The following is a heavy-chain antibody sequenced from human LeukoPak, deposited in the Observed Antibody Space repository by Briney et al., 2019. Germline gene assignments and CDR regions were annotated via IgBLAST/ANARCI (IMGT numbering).Heavy chain of an antibody. CDR3: AGLQLWLTSYFDY. J-gene: IGHJ4*02. D-gene: IGHD5-18*01. CDR2: ISYDGSNK. Sequence: GGSLRLSCAASGFTFSSYAMHWVRQAPGKGLEWVAVISYDGSNKYYADSVKGRFTISRDNSKNTLYLQMNSLRAEDTALYYCAGLQLWLTSYFDYWGQGTLVTVSS. V-gene: IGHV3-30-3*01. CDR1: GFTFSSYA.